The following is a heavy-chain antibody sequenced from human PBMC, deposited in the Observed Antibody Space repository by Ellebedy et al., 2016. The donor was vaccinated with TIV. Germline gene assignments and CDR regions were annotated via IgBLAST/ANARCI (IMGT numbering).Heavy chain of an antibody. J-gene: IGHJ4*02. CDR2: IIAGGDSP. V-gene: IGHV3-23*01. Sequence: GGSLRLSCAASGFTFSGHAMSRVRQTPGKGLEWVSGIIAGGDSPHYVDSVKGRFTISRDNSKKTLYLQMNSLRAEGTAVYYCVKLDSSGFYYGRLDYWGQGTLVTVSS. CDR3: VKLDSSGFYYGRLDY. D-gene: IGHD3-22*01. CDR1: GFTFSGHA.